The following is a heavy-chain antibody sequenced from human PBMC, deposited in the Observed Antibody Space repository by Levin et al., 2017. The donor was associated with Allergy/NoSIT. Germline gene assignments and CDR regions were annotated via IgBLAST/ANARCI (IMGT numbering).Heavy chain of an antibody. CDR3: ARDRWELLYYYYGMDV. Sequence: PGGSLRLSCAASGFTVSSNYMSWVRQAPGKGLEWVSVIYSGGSTYYADSVKGRFTISRDNSKNTLYLQMNSLRAEDTAVYYCARDRWELLYYYYGMDVWGQGTTVTVSS. D-gene: IGHD1-26*01. CDR2: IYSGGST. J-gene: IGHJ6*02. CDR1: GFTVSSNY. V-gene: IGHV3-66*01.